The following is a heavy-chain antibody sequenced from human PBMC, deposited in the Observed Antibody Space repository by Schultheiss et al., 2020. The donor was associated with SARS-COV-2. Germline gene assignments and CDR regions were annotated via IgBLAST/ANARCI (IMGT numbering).Heavy chain of an antibody. Sequence: GESLKISCKEEGFTFSSFSMNWVRQAPGKGLEWVAYISSSSSSIYYADSVKDRFTISRDNAKNSLYLHMNSLTDEDTATYYCATVKGLQEWFISDFWGQGTLVTVSS. V-gene: IGHV3-48*02. CDR2: ISSSSSSI. CDR1: GFTFSSFS. CDR3: ATVKGLQEWFISDF. J-gene: IGHJ4*02. D-gene: IGHD5-18*01.